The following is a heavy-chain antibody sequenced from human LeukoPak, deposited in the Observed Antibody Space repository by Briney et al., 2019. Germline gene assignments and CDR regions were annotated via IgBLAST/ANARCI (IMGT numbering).Heavy chain of an antibody. CDR1: GGSISSYY. D-gene: IGHD6-19*01. J-gene: IGHJ3*02. V-gene: IGHV4-59*01. CDR3: ARGWKQWLGVFDI. Sequence: PSETLSPTCTVSGGSISSYYWSWLRQPPGKGLEWIGYIYYSGSTNYNPSLKSRVTISVDTSGDQLSLNLNSMTTADTAVYFCARGWKQWLGVFDIWGQGTRVIVSS. CDR2: IYYSGST.